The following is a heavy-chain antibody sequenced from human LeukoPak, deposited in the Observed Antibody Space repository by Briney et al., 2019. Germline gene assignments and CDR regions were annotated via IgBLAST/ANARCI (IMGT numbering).Heavy chain of an antibody. D-gene: IGHD1-26*01. CDR3: ARGYVGAFDM. CDR2: IYGGGTT. CDR1: GFSVSSNY. V-gene: IGHV3-66*01. Sequence: GGSLRLSCAASGFSVSSNYMTWVRQAPGKWLEWVSVIYGGGTTYYADSVKGRFTISRDNSKNTVYLQMNSLRAEDTAVYYCARGYVGAFDMWGQGTMVTVSS. J-gene: IGHJ3*02.